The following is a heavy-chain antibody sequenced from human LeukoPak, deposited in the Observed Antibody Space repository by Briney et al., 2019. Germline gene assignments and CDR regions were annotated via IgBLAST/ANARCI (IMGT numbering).Heavy chain of an antibody. CDR3: AKTRITMIVVGAFDI. CDR1: GGSFSGYY. Sequence: NTSETLSLTCAVYGGSFSGYYWSWICQPPGKRLEWVGESNDSGGTNYNPSLKSRVTISADKSKNQVSLKLTFVTAADTAVYYCAKTRITMIVVGAFDIWGQGTMVTVSS. J-gene: IGHJ3*02. CDR2: SNDSGGT. V-gene: IGHV4-34*01. D-gene: IGHD3-22*01.